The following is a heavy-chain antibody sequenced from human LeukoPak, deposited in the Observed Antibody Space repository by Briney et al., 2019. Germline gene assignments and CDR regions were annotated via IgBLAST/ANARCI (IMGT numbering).Heavy chain of an antibody. J-gene: IGHJ4*02. CDR1: GGSTNSYY. V-gene: IGHV4-59*08. Sequence: SETLSLTCTVSGGSTNSYYWSWIRQPPGKELEWIGYIYYSGSTKHNPSLESRVTMSVDTSKNQFSLNLNSVTAADTAMYYCARHSSDYYYFDYWGQGILVTVSP. D-gene: IGHD3-22*01. CDR2: IYYSGST. CDR3: ARHSSDYYYFDY.